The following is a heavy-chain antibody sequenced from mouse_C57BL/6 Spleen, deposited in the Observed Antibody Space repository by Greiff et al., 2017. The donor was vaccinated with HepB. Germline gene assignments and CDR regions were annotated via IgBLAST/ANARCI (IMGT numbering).Heavy chain of an antibody. CDR1: GYTFTSYW. D-gene: IGHD2-3*01. CDR2: IDPSDSYT. J-gene: IGHJ2*01. Sequence: VQLQQSGAELVMPGASVKLSCKASGYTFTSYWMHWVKQRPGQGLEWIGEIDPSDSYTNYNQKFKGKSTLTVDKSSSTAYMQLSSLTSEDSAVYYCARRGLDGYYVDYWGQGTTLTVSS. CDR3: ARRGLDGYYVDY. V-gene: IGHV1-69*01.